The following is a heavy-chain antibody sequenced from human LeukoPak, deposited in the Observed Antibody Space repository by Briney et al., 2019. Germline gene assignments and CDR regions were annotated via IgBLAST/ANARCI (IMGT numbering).Heavy chain of an antibody. V-gene: IGHV1-2*02. CDR1: GYTFISYY. J-gene: IGHJ5*02. CDR3: ARGMGVLVPAATWFDP. Sequence: ASVKVSCKASGYTFISYYMHWVRQAPGQGLEWMGWINPNSGGTNYAQKFQGRVTMTRDTSISTAYMDLSRLRSDDTAVYYCARGMGVLVPAATWFDPWGQGTLVTVSS. CDR2: INPNSGGT. D-gene: IGHD2-2*01.